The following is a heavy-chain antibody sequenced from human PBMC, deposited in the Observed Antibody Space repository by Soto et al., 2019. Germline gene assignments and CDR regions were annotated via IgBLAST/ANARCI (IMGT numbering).Heavy chain of an antibody. Sequence: GGSLRLSCAASGFTFSSYWMSWVRQAPGKGLEWVANIKQDGSEKYYVDSVKGRFTISRDNAKNSLYLQMNSLRAEDTAVYYCARLSSSWYEESYYYYYYMDVWGKGTTVTVSS. CDR3: ARLSSSWYEESYYYYYYMDV. V-gene: IGHV3-7*01. J-gene: IGHJ6*03. D-gene: IGHD6-13*01. CDR2: IKQDGSEK. CDR1: GFTFSSYW.